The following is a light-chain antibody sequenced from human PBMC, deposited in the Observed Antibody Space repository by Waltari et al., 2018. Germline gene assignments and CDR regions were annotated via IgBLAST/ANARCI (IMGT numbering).Light chain of an antibody. V-gene: IGLV1-40*01. CDR2: GNS. CDR1: SSNIGAGYD. J-gene: IGLJ2*01. CDR3: QSYDSSLSVV. Sequence: QSVLTQPPSVSGAPGQRVIISCTVSSSNIGAGYDVHWYQQLPGTAPKLLIYGNSNRPSGVPDRFSGSKSGTSASLAITGLQAEDEADYYCQSYDSSLSVVFGGGTKLTVL.